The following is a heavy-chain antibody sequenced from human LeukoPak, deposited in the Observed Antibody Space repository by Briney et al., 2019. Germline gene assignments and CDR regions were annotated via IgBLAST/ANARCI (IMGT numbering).Heavy chain of an antibody. J-gene: IGHJ6*02. Sequence: GGSLRLSCAASGFTFSSYAMHWVRQAPGKGLEWVAVISYDGSNKYYADSVKGRFTISRDNSKNTLYLQMNSLRAEDTAVYYCARVAGGSSWYRYYYYGMDVWGQGTTVTVS. CDR2: ISYDGSNK. V-gene: IGHV3-30-3*01. CDR1: GFTFSSYA. CDR3: ARVAGGSSWYRYYYYGMDV. D-gene: IGHD6-13*01.